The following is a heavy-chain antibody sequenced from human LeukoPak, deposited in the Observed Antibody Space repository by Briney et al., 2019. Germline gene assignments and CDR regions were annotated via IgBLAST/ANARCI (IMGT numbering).Heavy chain of an antibody. V-gene: IGHV3-23*01. D-gene: IGHD3-3*01. CDR1: GFTFSSYS. CDR2: ISGSGGST. CDR3: AKLPLRFLEWYYYMDV. J-gene: IGHJ6*03. Sequence: GGSLRLSCAASGFTFSSYSMNWVRQAPGKGLEWVSAISGSGGSTYADSVKGRFTISRDNSKNTLYLQMNSLRAEDTAVYYCAKLPLRFLEWYYYMDVWGKGTTVTVSS.